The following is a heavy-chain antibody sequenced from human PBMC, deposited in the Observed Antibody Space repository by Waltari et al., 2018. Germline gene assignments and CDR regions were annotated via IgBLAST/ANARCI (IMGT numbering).Heavy chain of an antibody. CDR3: ASFVFDAFDI. J-gene: IGHJ3*02. CDR2: IYYSGST. V-gene: IGHV4-39*07. CDR1: GGSISSRSYY. Sequence: QLQLQESGPGLVKPSETLSLTCTVSGGSISSRSYYWGWIRQPPGKGLEWIGSIYYSGSTYYNPSLKGRVTISVDTSKNQFSLKLSSVTAADTAVYYCASFVFDAFDIWGQGTMVTVSS.